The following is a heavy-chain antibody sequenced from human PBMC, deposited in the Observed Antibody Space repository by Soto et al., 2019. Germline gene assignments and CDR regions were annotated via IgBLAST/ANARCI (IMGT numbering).Heavy chain of an antibody. CDR3: ARGGSLGN. CDR1: GGTFSSYT. Sequence: SVKVSRKASGGTFSSYTISWVRQAPGQGLEWMGRIIPILGIANYGQKFQVIVTITADKSTSTAYMELSSLRSEDTAVYYCARGGSLGNWGQGTLVTVSS. V-gene: IGHV1-69*02. J-gene: IGHJ1*01. CDR2: IIPILGIA. D-gene: IGHD3-16*01.